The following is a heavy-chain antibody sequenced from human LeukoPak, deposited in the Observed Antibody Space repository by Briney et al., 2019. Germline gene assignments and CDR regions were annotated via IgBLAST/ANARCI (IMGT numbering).Heavy chain of an antibody. CDR2: ISGSGGST. D-gene: IGHD4-23*01. CDR1: GFTFSSYA. V-gene: IGHV3-23*01. J-gene: IGHJ3*02. Sequence: GGSLRLSCAASGFTFSSYAMSWVRQAPGKGLEWVSAISGSGGSTYYADSVKGRFTISRDNAKNSLYLQMNSLRAEDMALYYCAKAGVSPHDAFDIWGQGTMVTVSS. CDR3: AKAGVSPHDAFDI.